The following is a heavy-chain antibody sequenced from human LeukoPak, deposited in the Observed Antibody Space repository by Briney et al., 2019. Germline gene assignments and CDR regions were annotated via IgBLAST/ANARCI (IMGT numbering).Heavy chain of an antibody. J-gene: IGHJ4*02. V-gene: IGHV4-34*01. CDR1: GGSFSGYY. Sequence: SETLSLTCAVYGGSFSGYYWSWIRQPPGKGLEWIGEINHSGSTNYNPSLKSRVTLSVDTSKNQFSLKLSSVTAADTAVYYCARGVGATKRYYFDYWGQGTLVTVSS. CDR3: ARGVGATKRYYFDY. D-gene: IGHD1-26*01. CDR2: INHSGST.